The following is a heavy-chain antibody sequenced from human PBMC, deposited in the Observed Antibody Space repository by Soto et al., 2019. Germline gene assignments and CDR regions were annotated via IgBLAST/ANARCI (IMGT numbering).Heavy chain of an antibody. D-gene: IGHD3-9*01. CDR1: GFTFSSYA. CDR3: AKDTNFDWLPAKY. J-gene: IGHJ4*02. CDR2: ISGSGGST. V-gene: IGHV3-23*01. Sequence: GGSLRLSCAASGFTFSSYAMSWVRQAPGKGLEWVSAISGSGGSTYYADSVKGRFTISRDSSKNTLYLQMNSLRAEDTAVYYCAKDTNFDWLPAKYWGQGTLVTVSS.